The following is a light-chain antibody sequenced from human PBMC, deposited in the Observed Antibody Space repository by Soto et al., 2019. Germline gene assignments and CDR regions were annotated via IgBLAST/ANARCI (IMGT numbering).Light chain of an antibody. CDR2: GNN. V-gene: IGLV1-40*01. J-gene: IGLJ2*01. Sequence: QAVVTQPPPVSGAPGQRVTISCTGSSSNIGAGYDVHWYQQLPGTAPKLLIYGNNNRPSGVPDRFSGSKSGTSASLAITGLQAEDEADYYCQSYDSSLSGSHVIFGGGTKLTVL. CDR1: SSNIGAGYD. CDR3: QSYDSSLSGSHVI.